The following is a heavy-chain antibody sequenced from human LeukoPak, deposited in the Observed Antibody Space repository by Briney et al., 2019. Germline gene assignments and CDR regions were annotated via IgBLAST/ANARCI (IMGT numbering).Heavy chain of an antibody. J-gene: IGHJ4*02. CDR1: GFTFSNYR. Sequence: GGSLRHSCAASGFTFSNYRMNWVRQAPGKGLEWVSYISSSSSAIYYADSVKGRFTISRDNAKNSLYLQMNSLRDEDTAVYYCATGVTTIDYWGQGTLVTVSS. V-gene: IGHV3-48*02. CDR3: ATGVTTIDY. CDR2: ISSSSSAI. D-gene: IGHD4-17*01.